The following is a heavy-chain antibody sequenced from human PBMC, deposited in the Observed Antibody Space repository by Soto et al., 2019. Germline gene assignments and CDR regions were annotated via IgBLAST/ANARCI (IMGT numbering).Heavy chain of an antibody. CDR2: ISGSGGST. CDR3: AKGGRYFDWPIDY. Sequence: EVQLLESGGGLVQPGGSLRLSCAASGFTFSSYAMSWVRQAPGKGLEWVSAISGSGGSTYYPDSVKGRFTISRDNSKNTLYLQMNSLRAEDTAVYYCAKGGRYFDWPIDYWGQGTLVTVSS. D-gene: IGHD3-9*01. V-gene: IGHV3-23*01. CDR1: GFTFSSYA. J-gene: IGHJ4*02.